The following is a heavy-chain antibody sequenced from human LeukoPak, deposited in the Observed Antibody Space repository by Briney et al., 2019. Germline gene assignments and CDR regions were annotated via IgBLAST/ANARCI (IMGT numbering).Heavy chain of an antibody. Sequence: GGSLRLSCAASGFTFSSYAMSWVRQAPGKGLEWVSYISTSGTTIYYADSVKGRFTISRDNAKNSLYLQMNSLRAEDTAVYYCARAAVTTYIDYWGQGTLVTVSS. CDR1: GFTFSSYA. V-gene: IGHV3-48*04. J-gene: IGHJ4*02. CDR2: ISTSGTTI. CDR3: ARAAVTTYIDY. D-gene: IGHD4-17*01.